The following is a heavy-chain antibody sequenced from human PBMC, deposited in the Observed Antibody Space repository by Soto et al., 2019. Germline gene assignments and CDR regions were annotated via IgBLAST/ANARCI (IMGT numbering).Heavy chain of an antibody. V-gene: IGHV3-21*01. D-gene: IGHD2-8*01. CDR3: ARESGGRGVLMVYASGSYYYGMDV. Sequence: GGSLRLSCAASGFTFSSYSMNWVRQAPGKGLEWVSSISSSSSYIYYADSVKGRFTISRDNAKNSLYLQMNSLRAEDTAVYYCARESGGRGVLMVYASGSYYYGMDVWGQGTTVTVSS. CDR2: ISSSSSYI. CDR1: GFTFSSYS. J-gene: IGHJ6*02.